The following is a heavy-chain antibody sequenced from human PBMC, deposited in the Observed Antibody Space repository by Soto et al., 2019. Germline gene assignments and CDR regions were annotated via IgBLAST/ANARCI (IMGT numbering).Heavy chain of an antibody. V-gene: IGHV4-30-4*01. J-gene: IGHJ4*02. D-gene: IGHD3-3*02. Sequence: QVQLLESGPGLVKTSQTLSLTCTVSGGSISSGDYYWSWIRQPPGKGLEWIGYIYYSGSTYYNPSLKSRVTISVDTSKNQFSLKLSSVPAADTAVYYCARVVLGRYYFDYWGQGTLVTVSS. CDR2: IYYSGST. CDR3: ARVVLGRYYFDY. CDR1: GGSISSGDYY.